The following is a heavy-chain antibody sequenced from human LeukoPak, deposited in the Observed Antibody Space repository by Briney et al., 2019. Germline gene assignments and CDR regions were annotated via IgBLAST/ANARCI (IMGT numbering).Heavy chain of an antibody. CDR3: AKCPRPQQLTRTLFDY. CDR1: GFTFSSYG. D-gene: IGHD6-13*01. Sequence: PGGSLRLSCAASGFTFSSYGMHWVRQAPGKGLEWVAVISYDGSNKYYADSVKGRFTISRDNSKNTLYLQMNSLRAEDTAVYYCAKCPRPQQLTRTLFDYWGQGTLVAVSS. J-gene: IGHJ4*02. V-gene: IGHV3-30*18. CDR2: ISYDGSNK.